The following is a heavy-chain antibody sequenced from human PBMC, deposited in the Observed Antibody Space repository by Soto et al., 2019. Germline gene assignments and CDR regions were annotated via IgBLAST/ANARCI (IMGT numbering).Heavy chain of an antibody. V-gene: IGHV3-23*01. D-gene: IGHD3-22*01. J-gene: IGHJ4*02. CDR3: AKVDDSSASEAPVDS. CDR1: GFTFSSYA. CDR2: ISGSGGSA. Sequence: EVQLLESGGGLVQPGGSLRLSCAASGFTFSSYAMSWVRQAPGKGLEWVSAISGSGGSAYYADSVKGRFTISRDNSRNRLYLRMNSLRAEDTAVYYCAKVDDSSASEAPVDSWGQGTLVTVSS.